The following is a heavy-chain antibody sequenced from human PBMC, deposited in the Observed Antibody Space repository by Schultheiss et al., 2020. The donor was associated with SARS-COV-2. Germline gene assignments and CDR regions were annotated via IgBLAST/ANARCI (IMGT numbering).Heavy chain of an antibody. Sequence: SQTLSLTCSVSGDSINNYYWSWIRQSAGKGLEWIGRIHTSGSTNYNPSLKTRVTISVDTSKNQFSLKLSSVTAADTAVYYCARDVGGNYGDYVHWGQGTLVTVSS. J-gene: IGHJ4*02. CDR2: IHTSGST. D-gene: IGHD4-17*01. V-gene: IGHV4-4*07. CDR3: ARDVGGNYGDYVH. CDR1: GDSINNYY.